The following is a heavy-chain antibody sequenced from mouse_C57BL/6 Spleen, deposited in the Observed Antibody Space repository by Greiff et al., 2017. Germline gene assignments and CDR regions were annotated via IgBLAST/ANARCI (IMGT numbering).Heavy chain of an antibody. Sequence: QVQLQQSGAELVKPGASVKLSCKASGYTFTSYWMQWVKQRPGQGLEWIGEIDPSDSYTNYNQKFKGKATLTVDTASSTAYMQLSSLTSEDSAVYYCARDYGNYVAWFAYWGQGTLVTVSA. CDR3: ARDYGNYVAWFAY. CDR1: GYTFTSYW. J-gene: IGHJ3*01. CDR2: IDPSDSYT. V-gene: IGHV1-50*01. D-gene: IGHD2-1*01.